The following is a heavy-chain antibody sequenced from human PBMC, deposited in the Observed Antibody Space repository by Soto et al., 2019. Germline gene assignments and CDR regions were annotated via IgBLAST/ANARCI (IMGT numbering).Heavy chain of an antibody. CDR1: GFTFSAFW. J-gene: IGHJ3*01. V-gene: IGHV3-7*04. Sequence: EVQLVESGGGLVQPGESRRLSCAASGFTFSAFWMTWLRQAPGKGLEWVANIKRDGTVTHYGDSVEGRCTLSRDNAQNSVFLQLNSLRPEDTAMYYCARDLSPPGEFFYDAFDVWGQGTVVTVFS. D-gene: IGHD2-21*01. CDR3: ARDLSPPGEFFYDAFDV. CDR2: IKRDGTVT.